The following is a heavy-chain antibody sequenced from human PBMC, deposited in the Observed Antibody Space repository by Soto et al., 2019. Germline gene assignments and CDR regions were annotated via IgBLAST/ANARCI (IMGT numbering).Heavy chain of an antibody. CDR3: SSDINGVVVVDATHYYGKDV. J-gene: IGHJ6*02. CDR1: GGTFSSYA. Sequence: QVQLVQSGAEVKKPGSSVKVSCKASGGTFSSYAISWVRQAPGQGLEWMGGIIPIFGTANYAQKFQGRVTITADESMSKAYMELSSLRAEDTAVYYCSSDINGVVVVDATHYYGKDVWGQGTTVTVSS. D-gene: IGHD2-15*01. CDR2: IIPIFGTA. V-gene: IGHV1-69*01.